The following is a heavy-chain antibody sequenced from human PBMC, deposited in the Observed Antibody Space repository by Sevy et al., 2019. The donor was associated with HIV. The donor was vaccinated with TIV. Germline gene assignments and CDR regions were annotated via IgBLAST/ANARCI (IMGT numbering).Heavy chain of an antibody. CDR2: ISAYNGNT. CDR3: ARSPRTTVKWFDP. CDR1: GYTFTSYG. V-gene: IGHV1-18*04. Sequence: ASVKVSCKASGYTFTSYGISWVRQAPGQGLEWMGWISAYNGNTNYAQKLQGRVTMTTDTSTSTVYMELRSLRSDDTAVYYCARSPRTTVKWFDPWGQGTLVTVSS. J-gene: IGHJ5*02. D-gene: IGHD4-17*01.